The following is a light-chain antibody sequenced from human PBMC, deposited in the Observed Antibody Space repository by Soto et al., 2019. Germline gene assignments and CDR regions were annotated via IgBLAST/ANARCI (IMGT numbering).Light chain of an antibody. CDR3: HSYATYSRLCL. CDR2: EVT. Sequence: QSALTQPAFVSGSPVQSITISCTGTASDIGNYNCVSWYQQHPGKAPKLLIYEVTRRPSGVSNRFSGSKSGNAASLTISGLEAEDDAHYYCHSYATYSRLCLFGGGTKLTVL. CDR1: ASDIGNYNC. J-gene: IGLJ3*02. V-gene: IGLV2-14*01.